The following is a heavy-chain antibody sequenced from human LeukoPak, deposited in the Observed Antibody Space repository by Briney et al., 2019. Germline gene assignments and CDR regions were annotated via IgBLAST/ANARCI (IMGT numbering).Heavy chain of an antibody. CDR1: GGSISSYY. CDR2: IYYSGST. J-gene: IGHJ6*02. CDR3: ARYTVSSYYYGMDV. D-gene: IGHD4-17*01. Sequence: PSETLSLTCTVSGGSISSYYWSWIRQPPGKGLEWIGYIYYSGSTNYNPSLKSRVTISVDTSKNQFSLKLSSLTAADTAVYYCARYTVSSYYYGMDVWGQGTTVTVSS. V-gene: IGHV4-59*01.